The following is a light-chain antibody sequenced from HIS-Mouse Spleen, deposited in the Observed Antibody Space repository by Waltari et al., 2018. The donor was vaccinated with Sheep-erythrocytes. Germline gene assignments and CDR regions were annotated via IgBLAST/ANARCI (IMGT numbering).Light chain of an antibody. V-gene: IGKV2-28*01. Sequence: DIVMTQSPLSLPVTAGDPASIPCRSSQSLLHSNGYNYLDWYLQKPGQSPQLLIYLGSNRASGVPDRFSGSGSGTDFTLKISRVEAEDVGVYYCMQALQTPRTFGQGTKLEIK. J-gene: IGKJ2*01. CDR3: MQALQTPRT. CDR1: QSLLHSNGYNY. CDR2: LGS.